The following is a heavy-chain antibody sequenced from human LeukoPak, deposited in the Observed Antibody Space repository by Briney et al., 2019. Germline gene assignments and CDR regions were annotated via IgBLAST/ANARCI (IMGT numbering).Heavy chain of an antibody. D-gene: IGHD2-15*01. CDR2: IYYTGKT. CDR3: ARWDCSSGTCYYLDY. Sequence: SETLSLTCSVSGGSINNYYWGWIRRPPGRGLEYVGHIYYTGKTDYNPSFKSRVTMSVDTSKNQLSLKLHFLTAADTAVYYCARWDCSSGTCYYLDYWGQGTLVIVSS. V-gene: IGHV4-59*01. J-gene: IGHJ4*02. CDR1: GGSINNYY.